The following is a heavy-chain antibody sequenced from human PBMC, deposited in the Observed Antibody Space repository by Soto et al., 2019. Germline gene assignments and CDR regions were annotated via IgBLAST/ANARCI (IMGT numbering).Heavy chain of an antibody. V-gene: IGHV4-30-2*01. CDR2: FYHKGRT. CDR3: AREMHDNGSSSFDH. J-gene: IGHJ4*02. D-gene: IGHD2-8*01. Sequence: SETLSLTCVVSGGSINSGDFSWTWIRQAQGKGLEWIGCFYHKGRTLYTPSVTAPVSISEDRSKTEFSLNRRSVTAADTPLYFCAREMHDNGSSSFDHWGQGALVTDSS. CDR1: GGSINSGDFS.